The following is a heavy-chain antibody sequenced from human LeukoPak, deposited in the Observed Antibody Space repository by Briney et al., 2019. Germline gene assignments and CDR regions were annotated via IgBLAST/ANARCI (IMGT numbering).Heavy chain of an antibody. CDR3: ARAGITMVRGVIEDYY. CDR1: GFTVSSNY. V-gene: IGHV3-66*01. Sequence: GGSLRLSCAASGFTVSSNYMSWVRQAPGKGLEWVSVIYSGGSTYYADSVKGRFTISRDNSKNTLYLQMNSLRAEDTAVYYCARAGITMVRGVIEDYYWGQGTLVTVSS. CDR2: IYSGGST. J-gene: IGHJ4*02. D-gene: IGHD3-10*01.